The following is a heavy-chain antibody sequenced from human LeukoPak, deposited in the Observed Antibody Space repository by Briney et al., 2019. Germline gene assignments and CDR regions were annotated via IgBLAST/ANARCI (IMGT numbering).Heavy chain of an antibody. D-gene: IGHD2-15*01. CDR1: GSTFTNWW. J-gene: IGHJ6*03. CDR2: IKGDGSEK. V-gene: IGHV3-7*03. CDR3: AKDGSIRDYYYYYMDV. Sequence: GGSLRLSCAASGSTFTNWWMTWVRQAPGRGLEWVASIKGDGSEKYYVDSVKGRFTISRDNAKSSLYLQVNSLRAEDTALYYCAKDGSIRDYYYYYMDVWGKGTTVTISS.